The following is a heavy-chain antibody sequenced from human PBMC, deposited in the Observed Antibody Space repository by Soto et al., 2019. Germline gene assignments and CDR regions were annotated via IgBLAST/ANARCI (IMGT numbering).Heavy chain of an antibody. CDR2: ISGSGSST. Sequence: GGSLRLSCAASGFTFTSYAMSWVRQAPGKGLEWVSTISGSGSSTYYADSVKGRSTISRDNSKNTLYLQMNSLRAEDTAVYYCSKVPSGYRNFDYWGQGTLVTVYS. CDR1: GFTFTSYA. D-gene: IGHD3-3*01. J-gene: IGHJ4*02. CDR3: SKVPSGYRNFDY. V-gene: IGHV3-23*01.